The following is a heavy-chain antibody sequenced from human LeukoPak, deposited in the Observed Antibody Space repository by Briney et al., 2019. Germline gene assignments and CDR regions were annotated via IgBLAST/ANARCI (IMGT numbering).Heavy chain of an antibody. CDR1: GFTFNNYW. CDR3: ARGDFSDYGDYVDAFDI. V-gene: IGHV3-7*01. D-gene: IGHD4-17*01. J-gene: IGHJ3*02. CDR2: IKQDGSAK. Sequence: GGSLRLSCAASGFTFNNYWMSWVRQVPGKGLQWVSNIKQDGSAKFYVDSVKGRFTISRDNTKNSLYLRMNSLRVEDTAVYYCARGDFSDYGDYVDAFDIWGRGTIVTVSS.